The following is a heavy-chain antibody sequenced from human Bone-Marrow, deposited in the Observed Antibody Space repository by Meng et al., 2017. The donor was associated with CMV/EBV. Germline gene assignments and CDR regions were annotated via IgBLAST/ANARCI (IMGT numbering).Heavy chain of an antibody. V-gene: IGHV3-30*02. CDR2: IRYDGSNK. CDR3: AAHHITGDSSGYQDY. J-gene: IGHJ4*02. Sequence: GGSLRLSCAASGFTFSSYGMHWVRQAPGKGLEWVAFIRYDGSNKYYADSVKGRFTISRDNSKNTLYLQMNSLRSEDTAVYYCAAHHITGDSSGYQDYWGQGTLVTVSS. D-gene: IGHD3-22*01. CDR1: GFTFSSYG.